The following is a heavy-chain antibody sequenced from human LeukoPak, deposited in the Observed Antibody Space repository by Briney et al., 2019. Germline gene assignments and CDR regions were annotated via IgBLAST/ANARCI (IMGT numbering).Heavy chain of an antibody. V-gene: IGHV3-23*01. CDR3: ASERWLPYAEVDY. CDR2: ISGSGGST. D-gene: IGHD5-24*01. J-gene: IGHJ4*02. CDR1: GFTFSSYA. Sequence: QTGRSLRLSCAASGFTFSSYAMSWVRQAPGKGLEWVSAISGSGGSTYYADSVKGRFTISRDNSKNTLYLQMNSLRAEDTAVYYCASERWLPYAEVDYWGQGTLVTVSS.